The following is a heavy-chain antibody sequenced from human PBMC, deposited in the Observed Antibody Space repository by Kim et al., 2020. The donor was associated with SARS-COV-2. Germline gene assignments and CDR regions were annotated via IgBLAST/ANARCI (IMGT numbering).Heavy chain of an antibody. D-gene: IGHD3-9*01. CDR1: GGSISSSSYY. J-gene: IGHJ4*02. CDR3: ARRPGADILTGPSYYFDY. CDR2: IYYSGST. Sequence: SETLSLTCTVSGGSISSSSYYWGWIRQPPGKGLEWIGSIYYSGSTYYNPSLKSRVTISVDTSKNQFSLKLSSVTAADTAVYYCARRPGADILTGPSYYFDYWGQGTLVTVSS. V-gene: IGHV4-39*07.